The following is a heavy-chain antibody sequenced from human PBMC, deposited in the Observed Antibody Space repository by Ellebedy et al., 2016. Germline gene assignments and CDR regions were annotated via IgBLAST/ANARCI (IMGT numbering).Heavy chain of an antibody. CDR1: GGSISSSNW. Sequence: SETLSLTCAVSGGSISSSNWWSWVRQPPGKGLEWIGSIFYSGTTYYSPSLKSRVTISVDTSKDQQFSLKLSSVTAADTAVYYCARGEGGAYYGAFDIWGQGTMVTVSS. V-gene: IGHV4-39*01. D-gene: IGHD2-21*01. CDR3: ARGEGGAYYGAFDI. CDR2: IFYSGTT. J-gene: IGHJ3*02.